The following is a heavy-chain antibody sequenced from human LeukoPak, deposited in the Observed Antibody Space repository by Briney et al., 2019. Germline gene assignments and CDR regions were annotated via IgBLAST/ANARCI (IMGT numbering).Heavy chain of an antibody. J-gene: IGHJ5*02. CDR3: ARDACSEYNWNYGSFDP. Sequence: GGSLRLSCAASGFTFSDYYMSWIRQAPGKGLEWVSYISSSGSTIYYADSVKGRFTISRDNAKNSLYLQMNSLRAEDTAVYYCARDACSEYNWNYGSFDPWAREPWSPSPQ. V-gene: IGHV3-11*01. CDR1: GFTFSDYY. D-gene: IGHD1-7*01. CDR2: ISSSGSTI.